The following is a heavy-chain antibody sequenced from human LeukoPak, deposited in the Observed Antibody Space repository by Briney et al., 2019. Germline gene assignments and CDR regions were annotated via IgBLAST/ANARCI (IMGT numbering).Heavy chain of an antibody. J-gene: IGHJ3*02. Sequence: ASVKVSCKASGYTFTSYGISWVRQAPGQGLEWMGWISARNGNTNYAQKLQGRVTMTTDTSTSTAYMELRSLRSDDTAVYYCARATLLGLPAATLGSVFDIWGQGQWSPSLQ. CDR1: GYTFTSYG. CDR2: ISARNGNT. CDR3: ARATLLGLPAATLGSVFDI. V-gene: IGHV1-18*01. D-gene: IGHD2-2*01.